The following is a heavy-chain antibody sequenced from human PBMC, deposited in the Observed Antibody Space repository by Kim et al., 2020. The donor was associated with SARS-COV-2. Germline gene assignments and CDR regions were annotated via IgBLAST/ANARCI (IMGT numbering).Heavy chain of an antibody. CDR2: IYYSGST. CDR1: GGSISSYY. Sequence: SETLSLTCTVSGGSISSYYWSWIRQPPGKGLEWIGYIYYSGSTNYNPSLKSRVTISVDTSKNQFSLKLSSVTAADTAVYYCALEQQLLTTGNAFDIWGQGTMVTVSS. V-gene: IGHV4-59*01. J-gene: IGHJ3*02. CDR3: ALEQQLLTTGNAFDI. D-gene: IGHD6-13*01.